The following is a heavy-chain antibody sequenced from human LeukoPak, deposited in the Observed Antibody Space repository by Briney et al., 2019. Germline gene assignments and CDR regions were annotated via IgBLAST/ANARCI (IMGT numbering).Heavy chain of an antibody. CDR2: IYSGGST. D-gene: IGHD3-9*01. V-gene: IGHV3-53*01. Sequence: GGSLRLSCAASGFTVSSNYMSWVRQVPGKGLEWVSVIYSGGSTYYADSVKGRFTISRDNSKNTLYLQMNSLRAEDTAVYYCARHDDTVPQYWGQGTLVTVSS. CDR3: ARHDDTVPQY. J-gene: IGHJ4*02. CDR1: GFTVSSNY.